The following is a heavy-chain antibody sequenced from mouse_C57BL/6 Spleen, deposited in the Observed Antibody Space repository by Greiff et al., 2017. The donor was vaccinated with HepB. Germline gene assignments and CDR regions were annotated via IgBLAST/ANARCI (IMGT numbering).Heavy chain of an antibody. CDR1: GFTFSDYY. J-gene: IGHJ4*01. CDR2: ISNGGGST. D-gene: IGHD3-1*01. Sequence: DVMLVESGGGLVQPGGSLKLSCAASGFTFSDYYMYWVRQTPEKRLEWVAYISNGGGSTYYPDTVKGRFTISRDNAKNTLYLQMSRLKSEDTAMYYCARHGTRAMDYWGQGTSVTVSS. V-gene: IGHV5-12*01. CDR3: ARHGTRAMDY.